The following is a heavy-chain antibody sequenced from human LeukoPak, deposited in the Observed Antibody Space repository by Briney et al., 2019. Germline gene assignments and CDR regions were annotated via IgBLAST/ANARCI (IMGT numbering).Heavy chain of an antibody. V-gene: IGHV3-23*01. D-gene: IGHD2-15*01. Sequence: TGGSLRLSCAASGFTFSSYAMSWVRQAPGKGLEWVSAISGSGGSTYYADSVKGRFTISRDNAKNSLYLQMNSLRAEDTAVYYCARDATRWKPPPFDYWGQGTLVTVSS. J-gene: IGHJ4*02. CDR2: ISGSGGST. CDR3: ARDATRWKPPPFDY. CDR1: GFTFSSYA.